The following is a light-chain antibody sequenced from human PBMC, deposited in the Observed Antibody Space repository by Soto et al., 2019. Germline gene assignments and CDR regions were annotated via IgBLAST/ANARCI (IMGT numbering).Light chain of an antibody. CDR2: EGS. Sequence: QSVLTQPASVSGSPGQSITISCTGTSSDVGSYNIVSWYQQHPGKAPKLMIYEGSKRPSGVSNRFSGSKSGNTASLTISGLQAEDEADYYCCSYAGSSTSGVFGGGTKLTVL. CDR1: SSDVGSYNI. CDR3: CSYAGSSTSGV. J-gene: IGLJ2*01. V-gene: IGLV2-23*01.